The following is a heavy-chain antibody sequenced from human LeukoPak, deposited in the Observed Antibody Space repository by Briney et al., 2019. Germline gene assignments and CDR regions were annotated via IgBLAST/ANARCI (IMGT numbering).Heavy chain of an antibody. V-gene: IGHV1-2*02. J-gene: IGHJ4*02. CDR1: GFTFTGYY. D-gene: IGHD6-19*01. CDR3: ARVPYSSGWYVIDY. CDR2: INPNSGGT. Sequence: ASVKVSCKASGFTFTGYYMHWVRQAPRQWLEWMGWINPNSGGTNYAQKFQGSVTMTRDTSVSTAYMELSRLTSDDTAVYYCARVPYSSGWYVIDYWGQGTLVTVSS.